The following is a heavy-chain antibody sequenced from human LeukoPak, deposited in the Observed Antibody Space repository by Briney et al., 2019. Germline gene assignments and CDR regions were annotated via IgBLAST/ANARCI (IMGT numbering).Heavy chain of an antibody. CDR3: ARDRSWELHMIWYFAL. J-gene: IGHJ2*01. CDR1: GFPFSNYA. D-gene: IGHD1-26*01. Sequence: QPGGSLTLSCAASGFPFSNYAMHWVRQAPGKELEWVAVVSISGSDKSYADCVKGSFNISRHNSNHTLYLQMNSLRAEDTAVYYCARDRSWELHMIWYFALWGRGTLVPVSS. CDR2: VSISGSDK. V-gene: IGHV3-30-3*01.